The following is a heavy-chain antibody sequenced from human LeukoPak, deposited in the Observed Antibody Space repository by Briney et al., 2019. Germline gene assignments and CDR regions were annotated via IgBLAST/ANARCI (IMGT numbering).Heavy chain of an antibody. J-gene: IGHJ4*02. CDR3: ARGGYYAATDI. Sequence: GGSLRLSCAASGLTFSHHAMHWVRQAPGQGLEYVSAIVPNEGNTYYGDSVRGRFTISRDNSKDTVYLQMDSLRPEDTAVYYCARGGYYAATDIWGQGALVTVSS. V-gene: IGHV3-64*02. D-gene: IGHD3-3*01. CDR2: IVPNEGNT. CDR1: GLTFSHHA.